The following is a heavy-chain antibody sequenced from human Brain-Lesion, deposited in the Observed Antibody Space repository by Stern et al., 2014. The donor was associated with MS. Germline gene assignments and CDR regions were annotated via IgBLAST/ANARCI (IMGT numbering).Heavy chain of an antibody. CDR2: INGVDDKT. D-gene: IGHD3-22*01. Sequence: QVQLMQSGAEVKKPGASVKVSCKASGYTFIRYAMQWVRQAPGQRLEWMGRINGVDDKTKYSHKVQGRVTITRDTSANTVYMELSSLRSEDTAVYYCARDDHRDSSGHYAPFDYWGQGTRVTVSS. V-gene: IGHV1-3*01. J-gene: IGHJ4*02. CDR1: GYTFIRYA. CDR3: ARDDHRDSSGHYAPFDY.